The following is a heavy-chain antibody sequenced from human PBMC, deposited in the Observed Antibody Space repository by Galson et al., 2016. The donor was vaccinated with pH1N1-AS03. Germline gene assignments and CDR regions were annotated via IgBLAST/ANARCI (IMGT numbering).Heavy chain of an antibody. D-gene: IGHD5-18*01. V-gene: IGHV3-23*01. CDR3: ANPRASGTTMVTRLDY. CDR1: GFTFSTYA. CDR2: ISGADLRT. Sequence: SLRLSCAASGFTFSTYAMSWVRQAPGKGLEWVSSISGADLRTYYADSVKGRFTVSRDNSKNTLYLQMNGLRAEDTAIYYCANPRASGTTMVTRLDYWGQGSLVTVSS. J-gene: IGHJ4*02.